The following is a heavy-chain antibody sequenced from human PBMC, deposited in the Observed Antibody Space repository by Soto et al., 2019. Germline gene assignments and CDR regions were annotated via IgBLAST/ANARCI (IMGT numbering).Heavy chain of an antibody. CDR2: ISAHNGNT. J-gene: IGHJ4*02. CDR3: ARGRYGDY. Sequence: QVHLVQSGAEVKKPGAYVKVSCKASGYTFTSYGITWVRQAPGQGLEWMGWISAHNGNTDYAQKLQGRGIVTRDTSTSTAYMELRSLRSDDTAVYYCARGRYGDYWGQGALVTVSS. D-gene: IGHD1-1*01. V-gene: IGHV1-18*01. CDR1: GYTFTSYG.